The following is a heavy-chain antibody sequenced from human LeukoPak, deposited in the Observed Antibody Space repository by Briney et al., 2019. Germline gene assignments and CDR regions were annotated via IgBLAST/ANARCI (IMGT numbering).Heavy chain of an antibody. CDR3: AREMYYYGSGARGAFDI. CDR2: IYYSGST. CDR1: GGSISSSSYY. D-gene: IGHD3-10*01. V-gene: IGHV4-39*07. Sequence: PSETLSLTCTVSGGSISSSSYYRGWIRQPPGKGLEWIGSIYYSGSTYYNPSLKSRVTISVDTSKNQFSLKLSSVTAADTAVYYCAREMYYYGSGARGAFDIWGRGTMVTVSS. J-gene: IGHJ3*02.